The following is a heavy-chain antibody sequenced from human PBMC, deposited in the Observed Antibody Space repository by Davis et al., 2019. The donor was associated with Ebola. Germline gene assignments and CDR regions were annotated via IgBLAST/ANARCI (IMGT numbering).Heavy chain of an antibody. CDR2: ISAYNGNT. CDR1: GYTFTSYG. J-gene: IGHJ4*02. Sequence: AASVKVSCKASGYTFTSYGISWVRQAPGQGLEWMGWISAYNGNTNYAQKLQGRVTMTTDTSTSTAYMELRSLRSEDTAVYYCAREGYSGYDSHFDYWGQGTLVTVSS. D-gene: IGHD5-12*01. V-gene: IGHV1-18*01. CDR3: AREGYSGYDSHFDY.